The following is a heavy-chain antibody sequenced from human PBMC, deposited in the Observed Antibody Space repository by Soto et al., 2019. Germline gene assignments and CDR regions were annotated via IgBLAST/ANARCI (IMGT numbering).Heavy chain of an antibody. V-gene: IGHV3-30*18. CDR1: GFTFSSDG. D-gene: IGHD5-12*01. J-gene: IGHJ4*02. Sequence: HPGGSLRLSCAASGFTFSSDGMHWVRQAPGKGLEWVAVISYDGSNKYYADSVKGRFTISRDNSKNTLYLQMNSLRAEDTAVYYSAKPRGYSGYDWEFDYWGQGTRVTVSS. CDR3: AKPRGYSGYDWEFDY. CDR2: ISYDGSNK.